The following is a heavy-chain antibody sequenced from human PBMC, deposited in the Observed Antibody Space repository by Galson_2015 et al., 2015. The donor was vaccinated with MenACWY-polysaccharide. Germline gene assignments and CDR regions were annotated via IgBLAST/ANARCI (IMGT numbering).Heavy chain of an antibody. V-gene: IGHV1-69*13. J-gene: IGHJ4*02. CDR2: IIPIFGTA. CDR1: GGTFSSYA. Sequence: SVKVSCKASGGTFSSYAISWVRQAPGQGLEWMGGIIPIFGTANYAQKFQGRVTITADESTSTAYMELSSLRSEDTAVYYCARDSPDTAMVVPFDYWGQGTLVTVSS. CDR3: ARDSPDTAMVVPFDY. D-gene: IGHD5-18*01.